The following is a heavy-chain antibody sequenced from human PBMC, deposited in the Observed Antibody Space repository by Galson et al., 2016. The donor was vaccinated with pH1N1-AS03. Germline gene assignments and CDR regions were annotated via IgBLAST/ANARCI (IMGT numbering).Heavy chain of an antibody. CDR3: TTRSHYNYGMDV. CDR2: LKSKTGGGTA. V-gene: IGHV3-15*01. Sequence: SLRLSCAASGFTFSDVWMSWVRQAPGKGLEWVGRLKSKTGGGTADYAAPVKGRFTISRDDSKNTLYLQMNSLKTEDTAVYYCTTRSHYNYGMDVWGQGTTVTVSS. J-gene: IGHJ6*02. CDR1: GFTFSDVW.